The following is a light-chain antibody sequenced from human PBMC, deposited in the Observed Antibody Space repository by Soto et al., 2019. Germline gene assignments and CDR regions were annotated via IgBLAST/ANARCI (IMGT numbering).Light chain of an antibody. J-gene: IGLJ1*01. CDR2: EVS. CDR3: SSYTSSSTLGV. CDR1: SSDVGGYNY. Sequence: QSALTQPASVSGSPGQSITISCTGASSDVGGYNYVSWYQQHPGKAPKLMIYEVSNRPSGGSNRFSGSKSGNTASLTISGLQAEDEADYDCSSYTSSSTLGVFGTGTKLTVL. V-gene: IGLV2-14*01.